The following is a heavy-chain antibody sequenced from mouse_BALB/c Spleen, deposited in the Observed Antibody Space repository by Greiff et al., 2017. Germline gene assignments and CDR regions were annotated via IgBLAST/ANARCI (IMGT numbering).Heavy chain of an antibody. CDR1: GFTFSSYA. D-gene: IGHD1-2*01. Sequence: EVMLVESGGGLVKPGGSLKLSCAASGFTFSSYAMSWVRQTPEKRLKWVASISSGGSTYYPDSVKGRFTISRDNARNILYLQMSSLRSEDTAMYYCARGKTTATGFAYWGQGTLVTVSA. CDR2: ISSGGST. CDR3: ARGKTTATGFAY. J-gene: IGHJ3*01. V-gene: IGHV5-6-5*01.